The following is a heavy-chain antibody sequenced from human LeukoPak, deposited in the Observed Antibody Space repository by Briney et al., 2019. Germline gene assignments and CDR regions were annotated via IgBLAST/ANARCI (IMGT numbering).Heavy chain of an antibody. V-gene: IGHV3-9*01. Sequence: GGSLRLSCAASGFTFDDYAIHWVRQSPGKGLEWVSGISWNSGSIGYADSVKGRFIISRDNAKNSLYLQMNSLRAEDTALYYCAKDMGRRQQLVSWTFGMDVWGQGTTVSVSS. CDR3: AKDMGRRQQLVSWTFGMDV. CDR2: ISWNSGSI. J-gene: IGHJ6*02. D-gene: IGHD6-13*01. CDR1: GFTFDDYA.